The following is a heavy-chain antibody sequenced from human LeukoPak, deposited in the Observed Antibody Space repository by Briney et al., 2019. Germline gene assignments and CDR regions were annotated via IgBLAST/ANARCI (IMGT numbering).Heavy chain of an antibody. CDR1: GYSFTSYW. D-gene: IGHD6-13*01. CDR3: ARLSGYSSSWYYFDY. V-gene: IGHV5-51*01. J-gene: IGHJ4*02. CDR2: IYPGDSDT. Sequence: GESLKISCKGSGYSFTSYWIGWVRQMPGKGLGWMGIIYPGDSDTRYSASFQGQVTISADKSISTAYLQWSSLKASDTAMYYCARLSGYSSSWYYFDYWGQGTLVTVSS.